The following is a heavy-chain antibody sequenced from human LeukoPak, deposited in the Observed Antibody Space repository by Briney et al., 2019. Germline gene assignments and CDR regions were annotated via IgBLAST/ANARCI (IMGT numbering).Heavy chain of an antibody. CDR1: RYTFTDYY. Sequence: ASVTVSCKASRYTFTDYYMHWVRQAPGQGLEWMGWINHNSGGTNYAHTFQGRVTITRDTSISTAYLELSSLRYADAAAYYCAKAHSSGYTFVFWGGETLVTVSS. V-gene: IGHV1-2*02. D-gene: IGHD3-22*01. CDR3: AKAHSSGYTFVF. CDR2: INHNSGGT. J-gene: IGHJ4*02.